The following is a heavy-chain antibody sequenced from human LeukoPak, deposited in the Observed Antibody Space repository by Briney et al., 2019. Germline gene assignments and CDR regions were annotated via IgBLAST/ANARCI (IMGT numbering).Heavy chain of an antibody. D-gene: IGHD3-10*01. J-gene: IGHJ4*02. V-gene: IGHV3-48*03. CDR2: ISSFSSNI. CDR3: VRSPNYKGYLDY. CDR1: GFTFSSYE. Sequence: QPGGSLRLSCAASGFTFSSYEMNCVRQAPGKWLECLSYISSFSSNIYYADSVMGRFSISRDNAKTSLYLQMNSLRAEDTAVYYCVRSPNYKGYLDYWGQGTLVTVSS.